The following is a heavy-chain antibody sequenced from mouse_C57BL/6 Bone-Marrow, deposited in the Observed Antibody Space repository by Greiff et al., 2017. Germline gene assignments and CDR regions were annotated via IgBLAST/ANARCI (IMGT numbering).Heavy chain of an antibody. Sequence: QVQLQQSGPELVKPGASVKISCKASGYAFSSSWMNWVKQRPGKGREWIGRIYPGDGDTNYNGKFKGKATLTADKSSSTAYMQLSSLTSEDSAVYFCARGGSSYSWGQGTTLTVSS. D-gene: IGHD1-1*01. CDR1: GYAFSSSW. CDR2: IYPGDGDT. CDR3: ARGGSSYS. V-gene: IGHV1-82*01. J-gene: IGHJ2*01.